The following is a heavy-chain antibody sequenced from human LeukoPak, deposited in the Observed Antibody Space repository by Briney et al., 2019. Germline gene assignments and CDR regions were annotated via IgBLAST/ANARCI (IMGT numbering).Heavy chain of an antibody. CDR1: GYNFTSYW. Sequence: GESLKISCKGSGYNFTSYWLVWVRQMPGKGLEWMGVIYPGDSDTRYSPSFQGQVTMSADKSITTAYLQWSSLKASDTAMYYCARPPAGSGVYYSFDYWGQGTLVTLSS. CDR2: IYPGDSDT. J-gene: IGHJ4*02. D-gene: IGHD6-25*01. V-gene: IGHV5-51*01. CDR3: ARPPAGSGVYYSFDY.